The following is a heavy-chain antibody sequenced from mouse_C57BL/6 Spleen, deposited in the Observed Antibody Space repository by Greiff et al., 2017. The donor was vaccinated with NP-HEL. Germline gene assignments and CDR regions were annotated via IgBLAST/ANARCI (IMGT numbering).Heavy chain of an antibody. CDR3: VASTVVASRYFDV. CDR2: IYPGDGDT. D-gene: IGHD1-1*01. V-gene: IGHV1-82*01. J-gene: IGHJ1*03. CDR1: GYAFSSSW. Sequence: QVQLQQSGPELVKPGASVKISCKASGYAFSSSWMNWVKQRPGKGLEWIGRIYPGDGDTNYNGKFKGKATLTADKSSSTAYMQLSSLTSEDSAVYFCVASTVVASRYFDVWGTGTTVTVSS.